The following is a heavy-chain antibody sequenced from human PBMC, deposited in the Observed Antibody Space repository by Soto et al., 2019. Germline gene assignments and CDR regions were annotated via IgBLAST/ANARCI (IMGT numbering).Heavy chain of an antibody. J-gene: IGHJ5*02. CDR2: IYYSGST. CDR1: GGSISSSSYY. V-gene: IGHV4-39*01. D-gene: IGHD2-15*01. Sequence: QLQLQESGPGLVKPSETLSLTCTVSGGSISSSSYYWGWIRQPPGKGLEWIGSIYYSGSTYYNPSLKSRVTISVDTSKNQFSLKLSSVTAADTAVYYCAANLVVVAATWFDPWGQGTLVTVSS. CDR3: AANLVVVAATWFDP.